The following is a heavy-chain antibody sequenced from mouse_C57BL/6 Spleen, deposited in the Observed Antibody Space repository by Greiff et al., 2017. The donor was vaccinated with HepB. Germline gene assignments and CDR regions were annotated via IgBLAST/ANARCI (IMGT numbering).Heavy chain of an antibody. J-gene: IGHJ3*01. Sequence: DVMLVESGGGLVKPGGSLKLSCAASGFTFSSYAMSWVRQTPEKRLEWVATISDGGSYTYYPDNVKGRFTISRDNAKNNLYLQMSHLKSEDTAMYYCAREEDYDYDGAWFAYWGQGTLVTVSA. V-gene: IGHV5-4*01. D-gene: IGHD2-4*01. CDR1: GFTFSSYA. CDR2: ISDGGSYT. CDR3: AREEDYDYDGAWFAY.